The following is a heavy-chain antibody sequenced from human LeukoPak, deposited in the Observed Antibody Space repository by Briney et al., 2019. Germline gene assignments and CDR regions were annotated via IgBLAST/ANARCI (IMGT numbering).Heavy chain of an antibody. Sequence: QSGGSLRLSCAASGFTFSSYEMNWVRQAPGKGLEGVSYISSSCSTIYYAGSVKGRFTISRDNSKNTLYLQMNSLRAEDTAVYYCARGPSGYHNTGGQGTLVTVSS. CDR3: ARGPSGYHNT. CDR2: ISSSCSTI. CDR1: GFTFSSYE. D-gene: IGHD5-12*01. V-gene: IGHV3-48*03. J-gene: IGHJ4*02.